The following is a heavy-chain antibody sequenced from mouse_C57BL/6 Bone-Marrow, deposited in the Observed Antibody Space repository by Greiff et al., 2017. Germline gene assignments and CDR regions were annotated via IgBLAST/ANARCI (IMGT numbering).Heavy chain of an antibody. J-gene: IGHJ2*01. D-gene: IGHD1-1*01. V-gene: IGHV1-82*01. CDR3: ARTPITTVVPCFDY. CDR1: GYAFSSSW. CDR2: IYPGDGDT. Sequence: QVQLQQSGPELVKPGASVKISCKASGYAFSSSWMNWVKQSSGKGLEWIGRIYPGDGDTNYNGKFKGKATLTADKSSSTAYMQLSSLTSEDSAVYFCARTPITTVVPCFDYWGQGTTLTVSS.